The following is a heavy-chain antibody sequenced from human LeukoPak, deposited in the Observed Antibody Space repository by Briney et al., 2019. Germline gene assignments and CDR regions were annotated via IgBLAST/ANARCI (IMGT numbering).Heavy chain of an antibody. D-gene: IGHD6-19*01. CDR2: ISSSSSYI. Sequence: PGGSLRLSCAASGFTFSSYSMNWLRQAPGKGLEWVSSISSSSSYIYYAVSVKGSFTTSRYTTKNSLYLQMNSLRAEDTAVYYCARAAGLYSSGWYFDYWGQGTLVTVSS. CDR1: GFTFSSYS. V-gene: IGHV3-21*01. J-gene: IGHJ4*02. CDR3: ARAAGLYSSGWYFDY.